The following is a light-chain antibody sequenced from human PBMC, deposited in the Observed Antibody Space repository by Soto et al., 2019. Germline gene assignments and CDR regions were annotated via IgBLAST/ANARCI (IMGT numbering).Light chain of an antibody. J-gene: IGKJ1*01. Sequence: DIQMTQSPSSLSASVGDRVTITCRASQSISNYLNWYQQKPGKAPKVLIYAASSLQSGVPSRFRGSGSGTDFTHTISTLQPEDFATYYCQQTYSTPWTFGQGTKVEMK. CDR3: QQTYSTPWT. CDR1: QSISNY. CDR2: AAS. V-gene: IGKV1-39*01.